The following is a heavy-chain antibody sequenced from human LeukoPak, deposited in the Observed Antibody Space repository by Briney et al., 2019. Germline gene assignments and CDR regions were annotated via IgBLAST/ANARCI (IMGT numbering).Heavy chain of an antibody. J-gene: IGHJ6*03. CDR1: GFIFSSYG. CDR2: ISYDGSNK. Sequence: GGSLRLSCAASGFIFSSYGMHWVRQAPGKGLEWVAVISYDGSNKYYADSVKGRFTISRDNSKNTLYLQMNSLRAEDTAVYYCARDQSRYYYYYMDVWGKGTTVTVSS. V-gene: IGHV3-30*19. CDR3: ARDQSRYYYYYMDV.